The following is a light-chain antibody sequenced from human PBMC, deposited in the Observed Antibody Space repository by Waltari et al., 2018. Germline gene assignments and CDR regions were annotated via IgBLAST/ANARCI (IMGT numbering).Light chain of an antibody. V-gene: IGLV1-40*01. CDR2: GNY. J-gene: IGLJ1*01. CDR1: TSNIGAGSA. CDR3: QCYDSSLSAYV. Sequence: VLTQPPSVSGAPGQTVTISCTGTTSNIGAGSAVQCYQQPTGTAPKLLIHGNYIRPSGVPDRFSGSKSATSASLVITGLQADDEADYYCQCYDSSLSAYVFGSGTHVTVL.